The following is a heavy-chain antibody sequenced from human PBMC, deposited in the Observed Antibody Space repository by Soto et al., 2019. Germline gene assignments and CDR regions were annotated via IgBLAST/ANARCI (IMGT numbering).Heavy chain of an antibody. V-gene: IGHV6-1*01. J-gene: IGHJ4*02. Sequence: SQTLSLTCAISGDSVSSNSAAWNWIRQSPSRGLEWLGRTYYRSKWYSDYAVSVKSRITINPDTSKNQFSLHLNSVTPEDTAVYYCTRGTLSSWLLGGGHNPLYYFDYWGQGTLVTVSS. D-gene: IGHD3-16*01. CDR3: TRGTLSSWLLGGGHNPLYYFDY. CDR1: GDSVSSNSAA. CDR2: TYYRSKWYS.